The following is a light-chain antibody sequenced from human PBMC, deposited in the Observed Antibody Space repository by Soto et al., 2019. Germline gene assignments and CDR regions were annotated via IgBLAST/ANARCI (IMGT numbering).Light chain of an antibody. CDR3: QQSFSSPRT. Sequence: DIPMTQSPSYLSASVGDRVTIPCRASQGIARYLNWYQQKPGKAPKLLIYTASTLQSGVPSRFSGSGSGTDFTLTISSLQPEDFATYFCQQSFSSPRTFGQGTRVEIK. V-gene: IGKV1-39*01. CDR1: QGIARY. J-gene: IGKJ1*01. CDR2: TAS.